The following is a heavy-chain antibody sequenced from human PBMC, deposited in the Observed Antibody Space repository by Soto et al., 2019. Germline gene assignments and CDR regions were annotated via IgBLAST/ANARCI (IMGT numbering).Heavy chain of an antibody. CDR2: IYYSGNT. CDR3: ARAYGSGSYNPRYGMDV. D-gene: IGHD3-10*01. V-gene: IGHV4-31*03. Sequence: QVQLQESGPGLVKPSQTLSLTCTVSGGSIGSGGYYWSWIRQHPGKGLEWIGYIYYSGNTYYNPSLKSRVTISVDTSKNQFSLKLSSVTAADTAVYYCARAYGSGSYNPRYGMDVWGQGTTVTVSS. J-gene: IGHJ6*02. CDR1: GGSIGSGGYY.